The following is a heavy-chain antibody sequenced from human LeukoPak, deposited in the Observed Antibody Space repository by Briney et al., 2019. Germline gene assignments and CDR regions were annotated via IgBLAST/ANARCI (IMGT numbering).Heavy chain of an antibody. CDR2: INHSGST. D-gene: IGHD6-13*01. V-gene: IGHV4-34*01. CDR1: GGSFSGYY. CDR3: ARGTRGVGIAAAQGTFDY. J-gene: IGHJ4*02. Sequence: SETLSLTCAVYGGSFSGYYWSWIRQPPGKGLEWIGEINHSGSTNYNPSLKSRVTISVDTSKNQFSLKLSSVTAADTAVYYCARGTRGVGIAAAQGTFDYWGQGTLVTFSS.